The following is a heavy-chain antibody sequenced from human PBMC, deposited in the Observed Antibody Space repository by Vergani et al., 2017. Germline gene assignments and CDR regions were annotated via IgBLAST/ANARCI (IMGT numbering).Heavy chain of an antibody. J-gene: IGHJ4*02. CDR2: INAGNGNT. CDR3: ARVDSSATGYFDY. D-gene: IGHD3-22*01. Sequence: QVQLVQSGAEVKKPGASVKVSCKASGYTFTSYAMHWVRQAPGQRLEWMGWINAGNGNTKYSQKFQGRVTITRDTSASTAYMELSSLRSDDTAVYYCARVDSSATGYFDYWGQGTLVTVSS. V-gene: IGHV1-3*01. CDR1: GYTFTSYA.